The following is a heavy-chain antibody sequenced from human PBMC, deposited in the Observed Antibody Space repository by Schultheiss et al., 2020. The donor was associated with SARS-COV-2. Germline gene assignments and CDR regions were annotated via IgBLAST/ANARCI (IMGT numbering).Heavy chain of an antibody. CDR2: ISSSSRYT. CDR1: GFTFSTYS. CDR3: ARDSSMWELPVGPFDY. D-gene: IGHD1-26*01. Sequence: GGSLRLSCAASGFTFSTYSMNWVRQAPGKGLEWVSYISSSSRYTNYADSVKGRFTISRDNSKNTLYLQMNSLRAEDTAVYYCARDSSMWELPVGPFDYWGQGTLVTVSS. J-gene: IGHJ4*02. V-gene: IGHV3-21*05.